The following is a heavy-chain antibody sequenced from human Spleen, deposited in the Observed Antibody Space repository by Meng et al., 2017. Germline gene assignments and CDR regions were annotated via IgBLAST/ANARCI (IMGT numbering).Heavy chain of an antibody. D-gene: IGHD6-19*01. CDR2: ISGSGGST. CDR3: AKDRPGSGWCVDY. Sequence: GESLKISCAASGFTFSSYAMFWVRQAPGKGLEWVSGISGSGGSTFYADSVKGRFTISRDYSKNTLYLQMNSLRAEDTAVYYCAKDRPGSGWCVDYWGQGTLVTVAS. V-gene: IGHV3-23*01. CDR1: GFTFSSYA. J-gene: IGHJ4*02.